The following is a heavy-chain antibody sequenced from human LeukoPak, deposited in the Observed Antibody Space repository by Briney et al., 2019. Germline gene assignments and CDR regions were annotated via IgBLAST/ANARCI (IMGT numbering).Heavy chain of an antibody. CDR1: GFTFSSYG. CDR3: AKSRGYYYYYMDV. Sequence: SGGSLRLSCAASGFTFSSYGIHWVRQAPGKGLEWVAVISYDGSDKYYADSVKGRFTISRDNSKNTLYLQMNSLRAEDTAVYYCAKSRGYYYYYMDVWGKGTTVTVSS. V-gene: IGHV3-30*18. CDR2: ISYDGSDK. D-gene: IGHD6-13*01. J-gene: IGHJ6*03.